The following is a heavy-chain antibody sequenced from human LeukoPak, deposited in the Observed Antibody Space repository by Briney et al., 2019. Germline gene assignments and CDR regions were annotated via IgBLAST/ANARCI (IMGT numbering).Heavy chain of an antibody. J-gene: IGHJ4*02. CDR2: IYHSGST. V-gene: IGHV4-4*02. Sequence: SETLSLTCAVSGGSISSSNWWSWVRQPPGKGLEWIGEIYHSGSTNYNPSLKSRVTISVDKSKNQFSLKLSSVTAADTAVYYCARDYDSSGYYLGYWGQGTLVTVSS. CDR3: ARDYDSSGYYLGY. D-gene: IGHD3-22*01. CDR1: GGSISSSNW.